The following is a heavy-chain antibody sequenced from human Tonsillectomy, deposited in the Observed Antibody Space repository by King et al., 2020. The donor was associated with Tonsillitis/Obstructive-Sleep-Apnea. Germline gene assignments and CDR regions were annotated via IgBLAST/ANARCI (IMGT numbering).Heavy chain of an antibody. Sequence: EGQLVQSGGGLVKPGGSLRLSCAASGFTFSNAWMSWVRQAPGKGLEWVGRIKSKTDGGTTDYAAPWKGRLTISRDDSKNTLYLQMNSLKTEDTAVYYCTTTFKTTVTTKVYWGQGTLVTVSS. J-gene: IGHJ4*02. V-gene: IGHV3-15*01. CDR3: TTTFKTTVTTKVY. CDR2: IKSKTDGGTT. D-gene: IGHD4-11*01. CDR1: GFTFSNAW.